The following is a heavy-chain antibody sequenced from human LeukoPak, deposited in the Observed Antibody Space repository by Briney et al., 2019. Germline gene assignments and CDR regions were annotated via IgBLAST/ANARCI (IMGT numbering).Heavy chain of an antibody. Sequence: GGSLRLSCAASGFTLSSYAMSWVRQAPGKGLEWVSVISGTGVSTYYADSVKGRFTASRDNSKNTLYLQMNSLRAEDTAVYYCAKGSSGYYYDNWFDPRGQGALVTVSS. CDR2: ISGTGVST. D-gene: IGHD3-22*01. V-gene: IGHV3-23*01. CDR1: GFTLSSYA. CDR3: AKGSSGYYYDNWFDP. J-gene: IGHJ5*02.